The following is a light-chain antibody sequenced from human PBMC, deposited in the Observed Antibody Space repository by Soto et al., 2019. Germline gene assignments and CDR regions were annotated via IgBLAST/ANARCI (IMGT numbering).Light chain of an antibody. CDR3: QQYNNYPRT. CDR2: DAS. J-gene: IGKJ1*01. V-gene: IGKV1-5*01. Sequence: DIQMTQSPSTLSASIGDRVTITCRASESIRTWLAWYQHKPGKAPKFLIYDASSWESGVPSRFSGSGSGTEFTLTISNLQPDEFATYFCQQYNNYPRTFGQGTKVEIK. CDR1: ESIRTW.